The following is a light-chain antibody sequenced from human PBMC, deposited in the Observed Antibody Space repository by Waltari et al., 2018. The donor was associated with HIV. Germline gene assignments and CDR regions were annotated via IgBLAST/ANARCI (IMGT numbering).Light chain of an antibody. V-gene: IGLV1-44*01. CDR2: STN. CDR3: AAWDASLNGHYV. CDR1: SSNIGSNT. Sequence: QSVLTQPPSASGTPGQRVTISCSGSSSNIGSNTVNWYQQLPGTAPKLLIYSTNQRPSGVPGRFSGSKSGTSASLAISGLQSEDEADYYCAAWDASLNGHYVFGTGTKVTVL. J-gene: IGLJ1*01.